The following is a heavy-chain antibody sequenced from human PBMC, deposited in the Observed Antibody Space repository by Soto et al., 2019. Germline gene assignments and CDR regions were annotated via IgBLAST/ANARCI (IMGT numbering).Heavy chain of an antibody. V-gene: IGHV1-58*01. Sequence: SVKVSCKTSGFTFRSSAVQWVRQARGQRLEWIGWLVVGTGNTNYAQKFQQRVTISSDRSTNTVSMELSSLTSEDTAVYYCATGAYCSGGSCSDYYYYYYGMDLWGQGTTVTVYS. CDR2: LVVGTGNT. J-gene: IGHJ6*02. CDR1: GFTFRSSA. D-gene: IGHD2-15*01. CDR3: ATGAYCSGGSCSDYYYYYYGMDL.